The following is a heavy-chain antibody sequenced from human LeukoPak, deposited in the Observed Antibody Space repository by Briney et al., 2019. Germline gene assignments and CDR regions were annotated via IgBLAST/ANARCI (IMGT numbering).Heavy chain of an antibody. CDR2: INHSGGT. J-gene: IGHJ4*02. D-gene: IGHD6-19*01. CDR3: ARLGSSGWGGKNEYYFDY. Sequence: SETLPLTCAVYGGSFSGYYWSCIRQPPGKGLEWVGEINHSGGTNYNPSLKSRVTISVDTSKNQFSLKLSSVTAADTAVYYCARLGSSGWGGKNEYYFDYWGQGTLVTVSS. V-gene: IGHV4-34*01. CDR1: GGSFSGYY.